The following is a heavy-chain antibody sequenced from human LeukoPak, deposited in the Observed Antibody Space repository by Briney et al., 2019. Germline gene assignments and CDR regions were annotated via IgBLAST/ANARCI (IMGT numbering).Heavy chain of an antibody. D-gene: IGHD2-2*01. CDR2: IYYSGST. CDR3: ARRYCSSASCYFVY. CDR1: GGSISSYY. Sequence: SQTLSLTCTVSGGSISSYYWSWIRQPPGKGLEWIGYIYYSGSTNYNPSLKSRVTISVDTSKNQFSLKLSSVTAADTAVYYCARRYCSSASCYFVYWGQGTLVTVSS. V-gene: IGHV4-59*08. J-gene: IGHJ4*02.